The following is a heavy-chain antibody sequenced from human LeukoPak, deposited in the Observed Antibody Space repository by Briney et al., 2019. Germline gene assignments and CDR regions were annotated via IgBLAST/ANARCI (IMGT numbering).Heavy chain of an antibody. Sequence: ESGPTLVKPTQTLTLTCAFSAFSLSTSGVGVGWIRQPPGKTLEWLALNYWNDDKSYSPYMKSRITITKDKTKNQVVLTMTNMEAVDIDKYYCAHENSGYDHRFDYWGQGTLVTVSS. D-gene: IGHD5-12*01. V-gene: IGHV2-5*01. J-gene: IGHJ4*02. CDR2: NYWNDDK. CDR1: AFSLSTSGVG. CDR3: AHENSGYDHRFDY.